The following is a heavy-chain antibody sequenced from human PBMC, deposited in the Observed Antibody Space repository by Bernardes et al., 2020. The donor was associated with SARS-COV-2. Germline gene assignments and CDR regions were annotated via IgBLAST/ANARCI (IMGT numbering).Heavy chain of an antibody. Sequence: GAFLKTSSNGSGYSLTRYWISWVRPIPGKGLEWMGRIDPSDSYTNYSPSFQGHVTISADKSISTAYLQWSSLKASDTAMYYCARLDTLDAFDIWGQGTMVTVSS. V-gene: IGHV5-10-1*01. CDR2: IDPSDSYT. D-gene: IGHD5-18*01. J-gene: IGHJ3*02. CDR1: GYSLTRYW. CDR3: ARLDTLDAFDI.